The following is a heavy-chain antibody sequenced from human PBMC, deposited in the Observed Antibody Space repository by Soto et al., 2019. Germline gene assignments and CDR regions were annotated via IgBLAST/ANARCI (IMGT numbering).Heavy chain of an antibody. V-gene: IGHV4-39*01. D-gene: IGHD2-21*02. CDR2: IYYSGST. CDR3: ARHPSDFWFDP. Sequence: SETLSLTCTVSGGSISGYYWSWLRQPPGKGLEWIGSIYYSGSTYYNPYLKSRITVSVDTSKNQFSLKLSSVTAADTAVYYCARHPSDFWFDPWGQGTLVTVSS. J-gene: IGHJ5*02. CDR1: GGSISGYY.